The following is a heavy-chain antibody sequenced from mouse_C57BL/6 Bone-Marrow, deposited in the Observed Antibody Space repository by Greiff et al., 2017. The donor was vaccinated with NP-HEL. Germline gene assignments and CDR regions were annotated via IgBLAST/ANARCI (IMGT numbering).Heavy chain of an antibody. CDR3: VASYYYGSSYGYYFDY. CDR2: IRSKSSNYAT. Sequence: EVQRVESGGGLVQPKGSLKLSCAASGFTFNTYAMHWVRQAPGKGLEWVARIRSKSSNYATYYADSVKDRFTISRDDSQSMLYLQMNNLKTEDTAIDYCVASYYYGSSYGYYFDYWGQGTTLTVSS. J-gene: IGHJ2*01. CDR1: GFTFNTYA. V-gene: IGHV10-3*01. D-gene: IGHD1-1*01.